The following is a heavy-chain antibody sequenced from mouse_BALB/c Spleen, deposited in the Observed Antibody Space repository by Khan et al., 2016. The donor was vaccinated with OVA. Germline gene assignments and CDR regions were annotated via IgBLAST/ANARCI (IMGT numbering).Heavy chain of an antibody. CDR3: ASLRLRVDY. D-gene: IGHD1-2*01. J-gene: IGHJ4*01. CDR2: INPSSGYL. CDR1: GYSFTTYT. Sequence: QVQLQQSAAELARPGASVKMSCKASGYSFTTYTIHWVKQRPGQGLEWIGNINPSSGYLEYNQKFKDKTTLTADKSSSTAYMQLSSLTSEDSAVYYCASLRLRVDYWGQGTSVTVSS. V-gene: IGHV1-4*02.